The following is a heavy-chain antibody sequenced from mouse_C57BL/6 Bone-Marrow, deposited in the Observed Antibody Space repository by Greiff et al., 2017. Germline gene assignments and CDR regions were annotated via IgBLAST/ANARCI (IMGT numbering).Heavy chain of an antibody. CDR3: ARRGDGRDWYFDV. CDR1: GFTFSSYG. CDR2: ISSGGSYT. V-gene: IGHV5-6*01. Sequence: EVQVVESGGDLVKPGGSLKLSCAASGFTFSSYGMSWVRQTPDKRLEWVATISSGGSYTYYPDSVKGRFTISRDNAKNTLYLQMSSLKSEDTAMYYCARRGDGRDWYFDVWGTGATGTVSS. J-gene: IGHJ1*03.